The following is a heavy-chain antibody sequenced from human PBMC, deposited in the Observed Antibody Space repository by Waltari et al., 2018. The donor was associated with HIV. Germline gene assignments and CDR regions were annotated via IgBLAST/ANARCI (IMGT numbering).Heavy chain of an antibody. CDR2: FYTSGNI. J-gene: IGHJ6*02. CDR1: GGSISSSNYY. CDR3: ARTSYYDTRGWGGMDV. V-gene: IGHV4-61*02. D-gene: IGHD3-22*01. Sequence: QVRLQESGPGLVKPSQTLSLTCTVSGGSISSSNYYWSWIRQPAGKGLEWIGRFYTSGNINYNPSHKIRATISTDTSKNQFSLKLTSVTAADTAVYYCARTSYYDTRGWGGMDVWGQGTTVTVSS.